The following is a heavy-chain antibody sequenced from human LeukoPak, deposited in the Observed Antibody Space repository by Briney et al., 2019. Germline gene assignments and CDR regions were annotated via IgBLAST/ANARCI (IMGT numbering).Heavy chain of an antibody. J-gene: IGHJ3*02. V-gene: IGHV4-30-4*08. CDR2: IYYSGST. D-gene: IGHD2-15*01. CDR3: ARGGHCSGGSCLFLRRGAFDI. Sequence: SQTLSLTCTVSGGSISSGDYYWSWIRQPPGKGLEWIGYIYYSGSTYYNPSLRSRVTISVDTSKNQFSLKLSSVTAADTAVYYCARGGHCSGGSCLFLRRGAFDIWSQGTMVTVSS. CDR1: GGSISSGDYY.